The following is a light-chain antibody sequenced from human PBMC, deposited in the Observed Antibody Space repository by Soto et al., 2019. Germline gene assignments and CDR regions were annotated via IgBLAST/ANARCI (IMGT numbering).Light chain of an antibody. V-gene: IGKV3-11*01. J-gene: IGKJ4*01. CDR1: QSVSNY. Sequence: EIVLTQSQVTLSLAPGERGTLSCRSSQSVSNYLAWYQQTPGQAPRLLIYDASNRATGIPARFSGSGSGTDVTLTISSLEPEDFAVYFCQHRAGWPPALIFGGGTKVDIK. CDR2: DAS. CDR3: QHRAGWPPALI.